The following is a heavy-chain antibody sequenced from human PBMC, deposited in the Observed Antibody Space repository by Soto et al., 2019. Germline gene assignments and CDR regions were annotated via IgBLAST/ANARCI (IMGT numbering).Heavy chain of an antibody. CDR1: GYTFTGYY. CDR3: ARGLSTGTTSYYYGMDV. V-gene: IGHV1-2*02. CDR2: INPNSGGT. D-gene: IGHD1-7*01. Sequence: ASVKVSCKASGYTFTGYYMHWVRQAPGQGLEWMGWINPNSGGTNYAQKFQGRVTMTRNTSISTAYMELSSLRSEDTAVYYCARGLSTGTTSYYYGMDVWGQGTTVTVSS. J-gene: IGHJ6*02.